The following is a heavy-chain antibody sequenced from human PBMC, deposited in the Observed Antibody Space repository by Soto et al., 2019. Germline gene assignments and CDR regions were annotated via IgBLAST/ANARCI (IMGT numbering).Heavy chain of an antibody. V-gene: IGHV3-30*03. D-gene: IGHD2-15*01. CDR2: ISYDGSNR. J-gene: IGHJ4*02. CDR3: VGGQYYFDY. Sequence: QVQLVESGGGVVQPGRSLRLSCAASGFPFTNAGMHWVREGPGKGLEWVAVISYDGSNRFYADSVKGRFTISRDNSKNTLFLQMNSLRPEDTALYYCVGGQYYFDYRGQGTLVIVSS. CDR1: GFPFTNAG.